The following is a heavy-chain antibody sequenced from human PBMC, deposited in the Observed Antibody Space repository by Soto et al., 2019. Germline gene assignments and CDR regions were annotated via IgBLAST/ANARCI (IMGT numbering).Heavy chain of an antibody. V-gene: IGHV3-74*01. J-gene: IGHJ5*02. CDR2: INSDGSST. D-gene: IGHD3-3*01. CDR1: GFTFSSYW. CDR3: ARDLPYYVFWSGYYNVGPDWFDP. Sequence: GGSLRLSCAASGFTFSSYWMHWVRQAPGKGLVWVSRINSDGSSTSYADSVKGRFTISRDNAKNTLYLQMNSLRAEDTAVYYCARDLPYYVFWSGYYNVGPDWFDPWGQGSLVTVSS.